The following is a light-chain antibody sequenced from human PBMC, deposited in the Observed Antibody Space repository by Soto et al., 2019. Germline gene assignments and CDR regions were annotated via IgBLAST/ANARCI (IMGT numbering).Light chain of an antibody. J-gene: IGKJ5*01. CDR1: QSVSSSY. V-gene: IGKV3-20*01. Sequence: EIVLTQSPGTLSFSPGERATLSCRARQSVSSSYLAWYQQKPGQAPRLLIYGASGRATGIPDRFSGSGSGTDFTLTISRLAPEDFAVYSCQQYGSSPPVTFGQGTRLEIK. CDR2: GAS. CDR3: QQYGSSPPVT.